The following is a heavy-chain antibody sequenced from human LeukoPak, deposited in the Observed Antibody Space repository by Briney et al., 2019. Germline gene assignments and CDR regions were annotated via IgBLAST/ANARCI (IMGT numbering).Heavy chain of an antibody. CDR1: AGSISNYY. CDR3: ARGPVVGYFDY. J-gene: IGHJ4*02. V-gene: IGHV4-59*06. Sequence: PSETLSLTCTVSAGSISNYYWSWIRQHPGKGLEWIGYIYYSGSTYYNPSLKSRVTISVDTSKNQFSLKLSSVTAADTAAYYCARGPVVGYFDYWGQGTLVTVSS. D-gene: IGHD2-15*01. CDR2: IYYSGST.